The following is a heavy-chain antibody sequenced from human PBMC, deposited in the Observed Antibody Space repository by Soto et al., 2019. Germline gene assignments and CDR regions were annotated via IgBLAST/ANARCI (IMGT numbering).Heavy chain of an antibody. J-gene: IGHJ5*02. D-gene: IGHD2-21*02. CDR2: IYYSGST. CDR3: ARHPSDFWFDP. Sequence: QLQLQESGPGLVKPSETLSLTCSVSGGSISSSSYFWGWIRQPPGKGLEWIGSIYYSGSTYYNPALKXRXTXSXXTSKNQCSLKLSSVTAADTAVYYCARHPSDFWFDPWGQGTLVTVSS. V-gene: IGHV4-39*01. CDR1: GGSISSSSYF.